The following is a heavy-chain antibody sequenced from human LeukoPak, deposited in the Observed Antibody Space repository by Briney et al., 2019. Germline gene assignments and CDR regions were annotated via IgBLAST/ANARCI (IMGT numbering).Heavy chain of an antibody. V-gene: IGHV3-30-3*01. CDR2: ISYDGSNK. CDR1: GFTFSNYA. Sequence: PGGSLRLSCAASGFTFSNYAMHWVRQAPGKGLEWVAVISYDGSNKYYADSVKGRFTISRDNARNSLYLQMNNLRGEDTAIYYCARDAGNSGYGCDLWGQGTLVTVSS. J-gene: IGHJ5*02. D-gene: IGHD5-12*01. CDR3: ARDAGNSGYGCDL.